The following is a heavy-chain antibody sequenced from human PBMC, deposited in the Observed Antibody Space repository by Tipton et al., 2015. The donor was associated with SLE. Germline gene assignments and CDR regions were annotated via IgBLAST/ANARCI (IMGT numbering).Heavy chain of an antibody. Sequence: LRLSCTVSGGSISSSSYYWGWIRQPPGKGLEWIGSIYYSGSTYYNPSLKSRVTISVDTSKNQFSLKLSSVTAADTAVYYCAFLGLTYYYYYYMDVWGKGTTVTVSS. CDR3: AFLGLTYYYYYYMDV. J-gene: IGHJ6*03. CDR1: GGSISSSSYY. V-gene: IGHV4-39*01. D-gene: IGHD7-27*01. CDR2: IYYSGST.